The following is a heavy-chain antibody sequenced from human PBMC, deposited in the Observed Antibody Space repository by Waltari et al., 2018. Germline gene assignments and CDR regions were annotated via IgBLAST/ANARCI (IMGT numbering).Heavy chain of an antibody. CDR2: IGGRGSST. D-gene: IGHD6-19*01. Sequence: QAPGKAQKWVCAIGGRGSSTLCSDSVKGPFTIARDNSQSMQYLQMNILRVEDTAVYYCVKDGSSVANSRSDNWFDSWGQGTLVTGSS. J-gene: IGHJ5*01. V-gene: IGHV3-23*01. CDR3: VKDGSSVANSRSDNWFDS.